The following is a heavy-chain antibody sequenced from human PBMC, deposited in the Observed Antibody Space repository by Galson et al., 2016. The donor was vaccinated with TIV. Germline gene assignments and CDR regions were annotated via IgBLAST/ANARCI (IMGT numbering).Heavy chain of an antibody. CDR3: ATMYSNGWFEN. Sequence: SHYWSWIRQPPGKGPEWIAYISASGRSNYNSYLKSRVSISVDTSMSQISLKVTSVTAADTAMYYCATMYSNGWFENWGRGTLVTVSS. CDR1: SHY. V-gene: IGHV4-4*09. D-gene: IGHD4-11*01. CDR2: ISASGRS. J-gene: IGHJ5*02.